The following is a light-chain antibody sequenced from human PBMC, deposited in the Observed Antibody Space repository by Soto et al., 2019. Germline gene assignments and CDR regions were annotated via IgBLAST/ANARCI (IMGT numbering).Light chain of an antibody. CDR1: SSDVGSYNL. CDR2: EGS. J-gene: IGLJ1*01. V-gene: IGLV2-23*01. Sequence: QSVLTQPACVSGSPGQSITISCTGTSSDVGSYNLVSWYQQHPGKAPELMIYEGSKRPSGVSNRFSGSNSGNTASLTISGLQAEDKADYYRCSYVASDYVFATGTKVIVL. CDR3: CSYVASDYV.